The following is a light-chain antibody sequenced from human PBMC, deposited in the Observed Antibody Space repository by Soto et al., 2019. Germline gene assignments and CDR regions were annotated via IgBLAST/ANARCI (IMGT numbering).Light chain of an antibody. V-gene: IGKV3-15*01. CDR3: QQYNNWLPWT. CDR1: QSVSSN. J-gene: IGKJ1*01. Sequence: EIVITQSPATLSVSPGERATLSCRASQSVSSNLAWYQQKPGQAPRLHIYGASTRATGIPARFSGSGSGTEFTLSISSLQSEDFAVYYCQQYNNWLPWTFGQGTKVEIK. CDR2: GAS.